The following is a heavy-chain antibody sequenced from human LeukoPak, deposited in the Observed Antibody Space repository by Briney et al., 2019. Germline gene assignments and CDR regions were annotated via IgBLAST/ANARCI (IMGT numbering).Heavy chain of an antibody. D-gene: IGHD3-16*01. CDR1: GFTFGDYA. Sequence: PERSLRLSCTASGFTFGDYAMSWVRQAPGKGLEWVGFIRSKAYGGTTEYAASVKGRFTISRDDSKSIAYLQMNSLKTEDTAVYYCTREGEYGGHTAFFDYWGQGTLVTVSS. CDR3: TREGEYGGHTAFFDY. V-gene: IGHV3-49*04. J-gene: IGHJ4*02. CDR2: IRSKAYGGTT.